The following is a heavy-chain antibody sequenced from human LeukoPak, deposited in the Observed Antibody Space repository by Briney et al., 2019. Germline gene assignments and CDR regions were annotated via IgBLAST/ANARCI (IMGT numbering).Heavy chain of an antibody. CDR1: GGSISSYY. CDR2: IHYRGST. V-gene: IGHV4-59*01. CDR3: ASASSGWSHFDL. J-gene: IGHJ2*01. D-gene: IGHD6-19*01. Sequence: SETLSLTCTVSGGSISSYYWTWIRQPPGKGLEWIGYIHYRGSTNYNPSLKSRVTISVDTSKNQFSLKLSSVTAADTAVYYCASASSGWSHFDLWGRGTLVTVSS.